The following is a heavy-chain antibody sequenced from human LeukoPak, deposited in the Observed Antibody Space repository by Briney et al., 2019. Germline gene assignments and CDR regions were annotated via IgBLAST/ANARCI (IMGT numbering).Heavy chain of an antibody. J-gene: IGHJ5*02. Sequence: PSETLSLTCTVSGGSVSSYYWSWIRQPPGKGLEWIAYIYYSGSTKYNPSLKSRGTISLDRSKNQFSLKLRSVTAADTAVYYCARLQVHCGGDCYTRWFDPWGQGTLVTVSS. V-gene: IGHV4-59*08. CDR2: IYYSGST. CDR1: GGSVSSYY. D-gene: IGHD2-21*02. CDR3: ARLQVHCGGDCYTRWFDP.